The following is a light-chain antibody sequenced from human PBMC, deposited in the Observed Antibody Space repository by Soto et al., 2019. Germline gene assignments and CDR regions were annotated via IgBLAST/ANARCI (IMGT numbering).Light chain of an antibody. V-gene: IGKV3-15*01. CDR2: DAS. Sequence: EIVMTQSPATLSVSPGERVTLSCRASQSGINNLAWYQQRPGQAPRLLIYDASTRATDIPARFSGSESGTEFTLTISSLQSEDFAVYYCLQYNNWPRTFGQGTKVEVK. CDR1: QSGINN. CDR3: LQYNNWPRT. J-gene: IGKJ1*01.